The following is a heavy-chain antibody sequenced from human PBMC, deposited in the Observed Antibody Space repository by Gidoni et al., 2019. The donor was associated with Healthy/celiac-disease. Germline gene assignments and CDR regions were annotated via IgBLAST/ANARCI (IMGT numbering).Heavy chain of an antibody. V-gene: IGHV4-61*02. CDR1: GGSISSGSYY. CDR2: IYTSVST. J-gene: IGHJ6*03. D-gene: IGHD3-10*01. Sequence: QVQLQESGPGLVKPSQTLSLTCTVSGGSISSGSYYWSWIRQPAGKGLEWIGRIYTSVSTNYNPSLNSRVTISVYTSKNQFSLKLSSVTAADTAVYYCAAGNTKMGYYYYYMDVWGKGTTVTVSS. CDR3: AAGNTKMGYYYYYMDV.